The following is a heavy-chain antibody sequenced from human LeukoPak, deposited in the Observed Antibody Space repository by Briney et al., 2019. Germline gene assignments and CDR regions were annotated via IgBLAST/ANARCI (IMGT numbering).Heavy chain of an antibody. D-gene: IGHD4-17*01. J-gene: IGHJ4*02. Sequence: GASVKVSCKASGYTFTSYDINWVRQATGQGLEWMGWMNPNSGNTGYAQKFQGRVTMTRNTSISTAYMELSSLRSEDTAVHYCAGRVYGDYSEDYWGQGTLVTVSS. CDR1: GYTFTSYD. CDR2: MNPNSGNT. V-gene: IGHV1-8*01. CDR3: AGRVYGDYSEDY.